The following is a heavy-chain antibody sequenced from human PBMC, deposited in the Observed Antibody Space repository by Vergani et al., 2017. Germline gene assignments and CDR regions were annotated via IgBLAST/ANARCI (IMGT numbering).Heavy chain of an antibody. D-gene: IGHD6-13*01. V-gene: IGHV4-59*01. J-gene: IGHJ5*02. Sequence: QVQLQESGPGLVKPSETLSLTCTVSGGSISSYYWSWIRQPPGKGLEWIGYIYYSGSTNYNPSLKSRVTISVDTSKNQFSLKLRSVTAADTAVYYCARVGSSSRLPGWFDPWGQGTLVTVSS. CDR2: IYYSGST. CDR1: GGSISSYY. CDR3: ARVGSSSRLPGWFDP.